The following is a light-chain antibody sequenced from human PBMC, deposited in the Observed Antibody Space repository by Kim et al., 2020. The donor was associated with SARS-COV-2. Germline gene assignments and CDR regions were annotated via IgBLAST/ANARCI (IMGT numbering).Light chain of an antibody. V-gene: IGLV3-1*01. CDR2: QHT. Sequence: SVSPEETASTTCSGSKLGDNYAYWYQKKPGQPPVLVIYQHTRRPSGISQRFSGSSSGNTATLTISRAQTMDEADYYCQAWDSSTAVFGGGTQLTVL. J-gene: IGLJ3*02. CDR1: KLGDNY. CDR3: QAWDSSTAV.